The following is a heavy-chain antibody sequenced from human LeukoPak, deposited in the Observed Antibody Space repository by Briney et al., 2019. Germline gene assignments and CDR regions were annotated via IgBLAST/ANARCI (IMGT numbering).Heavy chain of an antibody. CDR2: INPGNGNT. D-gene: IGHD1-26*01. Sequence: GASVKVSCKGSGYTFTNYAVHWVRQAPGQRLEWLGWINPGNGNTKYSQKFQGRVTITRNTSASTAFMELSSLRSEDTAVYYCARDRGWELRHFDYWGQGTLVTVSS. CDR1: GYTFTNYA. J-gene: IGHJ4*02. CDR3: ARDRGWELRHFDY. V-gene: IGHV1-3*01.